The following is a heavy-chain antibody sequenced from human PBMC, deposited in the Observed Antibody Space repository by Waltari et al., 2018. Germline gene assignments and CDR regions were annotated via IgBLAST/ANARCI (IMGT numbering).Heavy chain of an antibody. CDR2: SRRKAYSFAT. Sequence: EVELVESGGGLVQPGGSRRRSCAVPGFTFSESDIDWVRQAPEKGLEWVGRSRRKAYSFATEYAASVRGRFTISRDDSENSVSLQMNGLISEDTAVYFCARDLDGDSNLDYWGQGTQVTVSS. J-gene: IGHJ4*02. CDR1: GFTFSESD. D-gene: IGHD2-21*02. CDR3: ARDLDGDSNLDY. V-gene: IGHV3-72*01.